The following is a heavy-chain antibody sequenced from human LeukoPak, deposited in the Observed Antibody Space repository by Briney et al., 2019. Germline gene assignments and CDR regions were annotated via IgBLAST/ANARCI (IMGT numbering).Heavy chain of an antibody. D-gene: IGHD1-26*01. CDR3: VRRISGSYYSD. CDR1: GVAFRTNW. V-gene: IGHV3-7*04. J-gene: IGHJ4*02. CDR2: IKQDGSEK. Sequence: GLSCAASGVAFRTNWRSWVRQATGKGLEWVANIKQDGSEKYYVDSVKGRFTISRDNAENSLYLQMNSLRVEDTALYYCVRRISGSYYSDWGQGTLATVSS.